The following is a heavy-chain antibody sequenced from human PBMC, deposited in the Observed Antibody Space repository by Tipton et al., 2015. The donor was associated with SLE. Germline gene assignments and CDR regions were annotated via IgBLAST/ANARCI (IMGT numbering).Heavy chain of an antibody. CDR3: ARGTLGSEVNFYY. Sequence: LRLSCTVSGASINTYYRSCIRQPAGKGREWIGCIYPSGTTNYNPSLKSRVTISVDTSKNQFSLKLSSVTAADTAVYYCARGTLGSEVNFYYWGQGTLVTVSS. CDR2: IYPSGTT. J-gene: IGHJ4*02. V-gene: IGHV4-4*07. D-gene: IGHD7-27*01. CDR1: GASINTYY.